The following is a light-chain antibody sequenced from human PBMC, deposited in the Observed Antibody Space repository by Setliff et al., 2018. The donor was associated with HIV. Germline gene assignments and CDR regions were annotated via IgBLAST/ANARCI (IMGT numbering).Light chain of an antibody. V-gene: IGLV2-14*01. CDR3: FSYTSSGSYV. J-gene: IGLJ1*01. Sequence: QSALTQPASVSGSPGQSITISCTGTSSDVGAYNYVSWYQQHPGTAPKLIIYDATNRPSGVSNRFSGSKSGNTASLTISGLLAEDEADYYCFSYTSSGSYVFGTGTKVTVL. CDR1: SSDVGAYNY. CDR2: DAT.